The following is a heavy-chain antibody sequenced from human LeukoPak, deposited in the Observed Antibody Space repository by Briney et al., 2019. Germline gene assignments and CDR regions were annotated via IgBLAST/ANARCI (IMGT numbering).Heavy chain of an antibody. V-gene: IGHV1-69*05. Sequence: SVKVSCKASGGTFSSYAISWVRQAPGQGLEWMGGIIPIFGTANYAQKFQGRVTITTDESTSTAYMELSSLRSEDTAVYYCARDRGHAAVVVAASNWFDPWGQGTLVTVSS. CDR1: GGTFSSYA. CDR2: IIPIFGTA. D-gene: IGHD2-15*01. J-gene: IGHJ5*02. CDR3: ARDRGHAAVVVAASNWFDP.